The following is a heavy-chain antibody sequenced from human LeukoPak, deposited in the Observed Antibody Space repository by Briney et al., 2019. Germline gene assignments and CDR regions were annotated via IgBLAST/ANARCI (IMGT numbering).Heavy chain of an antibody. V-gene: IGHV7-4-1*02. J-gene: IGHJ6*03. CDR1: GYTFTSYT. Sequence: GASVKVSCKASGYTFTSYTMNWVRQAPGQGLEWMGWINTNTGNPTYAQGFTGRFVFSLDTSVSTAYLQISSLKAEDTAVYYCAMGYSYGPSDMDVWGKGTTVTVSS. D-gene: IGHD5-18*01. CDR3: AMGYSYGPSDMDV. CDR2: INTNTGNP.